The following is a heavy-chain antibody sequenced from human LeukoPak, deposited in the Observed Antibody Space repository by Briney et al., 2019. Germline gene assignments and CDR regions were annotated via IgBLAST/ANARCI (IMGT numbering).Heavy chain of an antibody. V-gene: IGHV1-8*01. CDR1: GYTFTSYD. D-gene: IGHD3-10*01. CDR2: MNPNSGNT. Sequence: ASVTVSCKASGYTFTSYDINWVRQATGQGLEWMGWMNPNSGNTGYAQKFQGRVTMTRNTSISTAYMELSSLRSEDTAVYYCARPYYGSGSPRMDVWGQGTTVTVSS. CDR3: ARPYYGSGSPRMDV. J-gene: IGHJ6*02.